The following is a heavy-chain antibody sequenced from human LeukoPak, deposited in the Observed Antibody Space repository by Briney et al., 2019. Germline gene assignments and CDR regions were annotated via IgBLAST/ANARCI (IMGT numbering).Heavy chain of an antibody. CDR3: ARYGPNAFDI. J-gene: IGHJ3*02. CDR1: GFTFSSYS. CDR2: ISSSSSTI. D-gene: IGHD4-17*01. Sequence: GGSLRLSCAASGFTFSSYSMNWVRQAPGKGLEWVSYISSSSSTIYYADSVKGRFTISRDNAKNSLYLQMNSLRAEDTAVYYCARYGPNAFDIWGQGTMVTVSS. V-gene: IGHV3-48*04.